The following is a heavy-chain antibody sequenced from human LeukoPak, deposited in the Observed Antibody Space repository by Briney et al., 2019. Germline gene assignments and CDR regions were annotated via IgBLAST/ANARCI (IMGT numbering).Heavy chain of an antibody. Sequence: SETLSLTCAVYGGSFSGYYWSWIRQPPGKGLEWIGEINHSGSTNYNPSLKSRVTISVDTSKNQSSLNLSSVTAADTAVYYCARGRSRLLFEPWGQGTLVTVSS. D-gene: IGHD2-15*01. CDR1: GGSFSGYY. V-gene: IGHV4-34*01. CDR3: ARGRSRLLFEP. CDR2: INHSGST. J-gene: IGHJ5*02.